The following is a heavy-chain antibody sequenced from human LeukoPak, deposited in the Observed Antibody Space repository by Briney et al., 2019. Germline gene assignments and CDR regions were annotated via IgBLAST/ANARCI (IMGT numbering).Heavy chain of an antibody. CDR2: IYPGDSDT. J-gene: IGHJ4*02. Sequence: GEPLKISFKGSGSRFSNYWIGRVRPRPGKGLEWMGIIYPGDSDTRYSPFFQGQVTISADKSISTAYLQWSSLKASDTAMYYCARSGGPGSGIEYWGQGTLVTVSS. V-gene: IGHV5-51*01. CDR1: GSRFSNYW. D-gene: IGHD3-10*01. CDR3: ARSGGPGSGIEY.